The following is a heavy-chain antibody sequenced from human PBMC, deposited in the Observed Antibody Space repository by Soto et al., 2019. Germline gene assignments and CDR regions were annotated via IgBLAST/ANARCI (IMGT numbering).Heavy chain of an antibody. J-gene: IGHJ5*01. V-gene: IGHV3-33*01. CDR1: GFMFVTSG. D-gene: IGHD1-1*01. CDR2: IWLDGSER. CDR3: ARDASGTTSFLAS. Sequence: VGSLRLSCEASGFMFVTSGMHWVRQAPGKVLEWVSGIWLDGSERYYSDSVKGRFTISRDNSKNTLFLQMNSLRVVDTAVYFCARDASGTTSFLASWGQGTLVTVSS.